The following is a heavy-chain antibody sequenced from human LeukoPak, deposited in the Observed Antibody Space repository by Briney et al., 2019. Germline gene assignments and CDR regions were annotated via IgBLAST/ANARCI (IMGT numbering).Heavy chain of an antibody. D-gene: IGHD3-22*01. Sequence: GGSLRLSCAASGFTFSSYWVHWVRQTPGKGLVWVSRINSDGSSTTYADSVKGRFTISRDNAKHTLYLQMNSLRAEDVAVYHCARRRFYDSSGYYHDAFDICGQGTMVTVSS. CDR1: GFTFSSYW. J-gene: IGHJ3*02. CDR2: INSDGSST. CDR3: ARRRFYDSSGYYHDAFDI. V-gene: IGHV3-74*01.